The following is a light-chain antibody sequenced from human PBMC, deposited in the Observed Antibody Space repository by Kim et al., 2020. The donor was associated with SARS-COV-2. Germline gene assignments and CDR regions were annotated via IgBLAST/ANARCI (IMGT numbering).Light chain of an antibody. Sequence: IVMTQSPATLSVSPGERATLSCRASQSVTTNLAWYQQKPGQAPRLLIYGASNRATGIPARFSGSGSGTDFTLTISSLQSEDFAVYHCQQYNDWPYTFGQGTKLEI. V-gene: IGKV3-15*01. CDR3: QQYNDWPYT. CDR2: GAS. J-gene: IGKJ2*01. CDR1: QSVTTN.